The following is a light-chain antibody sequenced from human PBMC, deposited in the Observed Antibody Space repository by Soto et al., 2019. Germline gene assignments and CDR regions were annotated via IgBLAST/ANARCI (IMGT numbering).Light chain of an antibody. V-gene: IGKV3-11*01. CDR1: QSVSSY. CDR2: DAS. CDR3: QQYNNWPWT. Sequence: EIVLTQSPGTLSLSPGERATLSCRASQSVSSYLAWYQQKPGQAPRLLIYDASNRATGIPARFSGSGSGTDFTLSISRLQSEDFAVYYCQQYNNWPWTFGQGTKVDIK. J-gene: IGKJ1*01.